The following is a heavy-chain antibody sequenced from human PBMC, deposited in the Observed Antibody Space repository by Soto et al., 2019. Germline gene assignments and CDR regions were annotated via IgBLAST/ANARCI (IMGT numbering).Heavy chain of an antibody. Sequence: ASVKVSCKASGYTFTSYAMHWVRQAPGQRLEWMGWINAGNGNTKYSQKFQGRVTITRDTSASTAYMELSSLRSEDTAVYYCGRGQEYSGYDFDYYYYYMDVWGKGTTVTVSS. V-gene: IGHV1-3*01. J-gene: IGHJ6*03. CDR1: GYTFTSYA. CDR2: INAGNGNT. CDR3: GRGQEYSGYDFDYYYYYMDV. D-gene: IGHD5-12*01.